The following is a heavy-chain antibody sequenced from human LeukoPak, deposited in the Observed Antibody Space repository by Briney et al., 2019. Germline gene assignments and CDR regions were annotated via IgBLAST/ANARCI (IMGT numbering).Heavy chain of an antibody. CDR3: ARDVYYYDSSHSRASDI. Sequence: SETLSLTCTVSGGSISSISYYWGWLRQPPGTGLEWIGHIYYRGSTFYNPSLRGRVTISVDTSKNHFSVKLTSVTTADTAVYYCARDVYYYDSSHSRASDIWGQGTMVTVSS. CDR1: GGSISSISYY. J-gene: IGHJ3*02. D-gene: IGHD3-22*01. CDR2: IYYRGST. V-gene: IGHV4-39*07.